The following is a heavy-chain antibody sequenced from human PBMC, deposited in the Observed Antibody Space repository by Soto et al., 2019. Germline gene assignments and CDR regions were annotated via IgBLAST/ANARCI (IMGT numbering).Heavy chain of an antibody. D-gene: IGHD3-9*01. Sequence: QVQLVESGGGVVQPGGSLRLSCAASGFIFSGYAMHWVRQAPGKGLEWVAVISYDGNTQYYADSVKGRFTVSRDNSNNTLYVEMNNLMDEDTAMSYCAKELNAYEINFWGQGTLVSVS. J-gene: IGHJ4*02. CDR1: GFIFSGYA. V-gene: IGHV3-30-3*01. CDR2: ISYDGNTQ. CDR3: AKELNAYEINF.